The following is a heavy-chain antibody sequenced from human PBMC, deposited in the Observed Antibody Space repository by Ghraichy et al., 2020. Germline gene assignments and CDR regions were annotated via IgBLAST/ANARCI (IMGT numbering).Heavy chain of an antibody. CDR3: ARYSGSYYYYDGMDV. J-gene: IGHJ6*02. V-gene: IGHV3-11*04. CDR1: GFTFSDYN. CDR2: ISSGSNTI. Sequence: GGSLRLSCAASGFTFSDYNMSWIRQAPGKGLEWVSYISSGSNTINYADSVKGRFTISRDNAKNSLYLQMNSLRVEDTAVYYCARYSGSYYYYDGMDVWGPGTTVTVSS. D-gene: IGHD1-26*01.